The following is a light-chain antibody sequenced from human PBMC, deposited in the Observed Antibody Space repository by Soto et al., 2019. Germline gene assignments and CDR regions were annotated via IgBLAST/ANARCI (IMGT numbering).Light chain of an antibody. CDR3: QQYHSYSRT. CDR2: KAS. J-gene: IGKJ1*01. Sequence: DIQMTQSPSPLSASLGDRVTITCRASQTIDSWLAWYQQRPGKPPNLLIYKASTLASGVPSRFSGSGSGTEFTLTINSLQPDDFATYYCQQYHSYSRTFGQGTKVDIK. V-gene: IGKV1-5*03. CDR1: QTIDSW.